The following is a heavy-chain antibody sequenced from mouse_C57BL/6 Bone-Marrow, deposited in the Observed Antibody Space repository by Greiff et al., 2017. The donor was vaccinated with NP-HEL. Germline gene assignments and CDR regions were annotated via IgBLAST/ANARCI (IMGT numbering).Heavy chain of an antibody. J-gene: IGHJ2*01. CDR2: IYPGSGNT. CDR3: AREDYYGYFDY. D-gene: IGHD1-1*01. Sequence: VQLQQSGAELVRPGASVKLSCKASGYTFTDYYINWVKQRPGQGLEWIARIYPGSGNTYYNEKFKGKATLTAEKSSSTAYMQLSSLTSEDSAFYFCAREDYYGYFDYWGQGTTLTVSS. V-gene: IGHV1-76*01. CDR1: GYTFTDYY.